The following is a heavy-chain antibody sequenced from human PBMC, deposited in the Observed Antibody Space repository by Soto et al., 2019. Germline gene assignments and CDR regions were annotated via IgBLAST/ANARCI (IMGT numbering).Heavy chain of an antibody. CDR1: GYTFTSYD. V-gene: IGHV1-8*01. CDR2: MNPKSGNT. D-gene: IGHD6-19*01. Sequence: QVQLVQSGAEVKKPGASVKVSCKASGYTFTSYDINWVRQATGQGLEWMGWMNPKSGNTGYAKKFQGRVTMTRNTSISTAYMELSSLRSEDTAVYYCARTIAVAGTWDWYFDLWGRGTLVTVSS. CDR3: ARTIAVAGTWDWYFDL. J-gene: IGHJ2*01.